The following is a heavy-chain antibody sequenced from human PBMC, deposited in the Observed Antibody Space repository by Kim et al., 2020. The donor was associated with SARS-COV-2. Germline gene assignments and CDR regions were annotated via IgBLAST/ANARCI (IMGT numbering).Heavy chain of an antibody. Sequence: VKGRFTISRDNAKNTRYLQMDSLRDENRAVYYCAKYYYNSGGYYEAAFDYWGQGTLVTVSS. V-gene: IGHV3-48*02. CDR3: AKYYYNSGGYYEAAFDY. D-gene: IGHD3-22*01. J-gene: IGHJ4*02.